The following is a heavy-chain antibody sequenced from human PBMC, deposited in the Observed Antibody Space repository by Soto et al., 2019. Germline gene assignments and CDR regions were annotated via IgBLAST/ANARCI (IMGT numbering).Heavy chain of an antibody. CDR1: GYTLTSYG. Sequence: ASVKVSCKASGYTLTSYGISWVRRAPGQGLEWMGWISAYNGNTNYAQKLQGRVTMTTDTSTSTAYMELRSLRSDDTAVYYCARDGYYYDSSGYYPDAFDIWGQGTMVTVSS. CDR3: ARDGYYYDSSGYYPDAFDI. V-gene: IGHV1-18*04. J-gene: IGHJ3*02. D-gene: IGHD3-22*01. CDR2: ISAYNGNT.